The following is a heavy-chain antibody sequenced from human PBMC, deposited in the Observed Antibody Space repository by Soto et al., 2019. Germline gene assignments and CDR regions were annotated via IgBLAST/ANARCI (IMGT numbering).Heavy chain of an antibody. CDR1: GGTFSSYA. V-gene: IGHV1-69*13. CDR2: IIPIFGTA. J-gene: IGHJ4*02. D-gene: IGHD2-2*01. Sequence: ASVRVSCKASGGTFSSYAISWVRQAPLQVLEWMGGIIPIFGTANYAQKFQGRVTITADGSTSKAYMELSSLRSEDTAVYYCARGAHVPASFDYWGQGTMVTLSS. CDR3: ARGAHVPASFDY.